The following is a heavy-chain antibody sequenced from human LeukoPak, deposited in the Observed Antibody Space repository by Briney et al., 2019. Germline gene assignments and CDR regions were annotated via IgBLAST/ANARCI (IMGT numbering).Heavy chain of an antibody. Sequence: PGGSLRLSCVASGFTCSDYSMNWVRQAPGKGLEWVSCISSSGFTLNYADSVKGRFTISRDNAKNSLYLQMNSLRAEDTAVYYCARGVPKTSYYYYYMDVWGKGTTVTVSS. CDR1: GFTCSDYS. D-gene: IGHD4-11*01. CDR3: ARGVPKTSYYYYYMDV. V-gene: IGHV3-48*01. J-gene: IGHJ6*03. CDR2: ISSSGFTL.